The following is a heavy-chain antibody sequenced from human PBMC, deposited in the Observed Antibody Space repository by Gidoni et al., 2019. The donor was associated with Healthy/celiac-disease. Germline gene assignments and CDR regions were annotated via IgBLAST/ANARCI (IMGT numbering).Heavy chain of an antibody. CDR1: GATFSSYA. CDR3: AREDCSSTSCQDAFDI. D-gene: IGHD2-2*01. J-gene: IGHJ3*02. Sequence: QVQLVQSGAAVKKPGSSVKVSCKASGATFSSYAISWVRQAPGQGLEGMGGIIPTFGTANYAQKFQGRVTITADKSTSTAYMELSSLRSEDTAVYYCAREDCSSTSCQDAFDIWGQGTMVTVSS. CDR2: IIPTFGTA. V-gene: IGHV1-69*06.